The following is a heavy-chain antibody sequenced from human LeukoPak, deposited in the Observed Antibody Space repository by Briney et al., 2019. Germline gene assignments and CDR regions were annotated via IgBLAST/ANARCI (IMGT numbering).Heavy chain of an antibody. CDR1: GGSISSYY. CDR2: IYYSGST. J-gene: IGHJ4*02. CDR3: AGDSSSSIYFDY. Sequence: SETLSLTCTVSGGSISSYYWGWIRQPPGKVLGCIVYIYYSGSTNYNPSIKSRVTISVDTSKNQFSLKLSSVTAADTAVYYCAGDSSSSIYFDYWGQGTLVTVSS. V-gene: IGHV4-59*01. D-gene: IGHD6-6*01.